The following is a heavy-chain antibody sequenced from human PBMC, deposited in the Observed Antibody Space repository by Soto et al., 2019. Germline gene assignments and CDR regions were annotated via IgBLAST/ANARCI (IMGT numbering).Heavy chain of an antibody. V-gene: IGHV4-4*02. CDR1: GGSISGSNW. J-gene: IGHJ6*02. D-gene: IGHD3-22*01. CDR3: ARGRSYYDSSGYYYYYYGMDV. Sequence: PSETLSLTCAVSGGSISGSNWWSWVRQPPGKGLEWIGEIYHSGSTNYNPSLKSRVTISVDKSKNQFSLKLSSVTAADTAVYYRARGRSYYDSSGYYYYYYGMDVWGQGTTVTVSS. CDR2: IYHSGST.